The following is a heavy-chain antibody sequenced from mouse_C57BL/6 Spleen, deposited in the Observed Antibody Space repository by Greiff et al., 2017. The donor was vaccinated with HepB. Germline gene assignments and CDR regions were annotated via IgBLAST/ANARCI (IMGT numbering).Heavy chain of an antibody. CDR1: GYTFTSYW. J-gene: IGHJ1*03. CDR2: IYPSDSET. CDR3: ARGGNYSNLYWYFDV. V-gene: IGHV1-61*01. Sequence: QVQLQQPGAELVRPGSSVKLSCKASGYTFTSYWMDWVKQRAGQGLEWIGNIYPSDSETHYNQKFKDKATLTVDKSSSTAYMQLSSLTSEDSAVYYCARGGNYSNLYWYFDVWGTGTTVTVSS. D-gene: IGHD2-5*01.